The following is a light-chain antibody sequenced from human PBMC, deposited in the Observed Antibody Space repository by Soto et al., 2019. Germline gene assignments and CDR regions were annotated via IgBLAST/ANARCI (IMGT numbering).Light chain of an antibody. J-gene: IGKJ4*01. CDR3: QQYGSSPLT. CDR2: GAS. CDR1: QSVSSNS. V-gene: IGKV3-20*01. Sequence: EIVLTQSPGTLSLSPGEADTLSCRASQSVSSNSLAWYQQKPGQAPRLLIYGASTRATGIPDRFSGSGSGTDFTLTINRLEPEDFAVYYCQQYGSSPLTFGGGTKVEIK.